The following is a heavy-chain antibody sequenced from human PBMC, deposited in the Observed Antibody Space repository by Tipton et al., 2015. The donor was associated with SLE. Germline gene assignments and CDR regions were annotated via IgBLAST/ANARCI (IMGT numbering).Heavy chain of an antibody. CDR1: GFTFDDYG. Sequence: GSLRLSCAASGFTFDDYGMSWVRQAPGKGLEWVSGINWNGGSTGYADSVKGRFTISRDNAKNSLYLQMDSLRAEDTALYYCARVGDTAMAGLFDYWGQGTLVTVSS. V-gene: IGHV3-20*04. CDR2: INWNGGST. CDR3: ARVGDTAMAGLFDY. D-gene: IGHD5-18*01. J-gene: IGHJ4*02.